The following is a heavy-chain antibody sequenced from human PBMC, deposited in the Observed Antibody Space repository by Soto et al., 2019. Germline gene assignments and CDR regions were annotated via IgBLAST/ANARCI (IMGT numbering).Heavy chain of an antibody. CDR1: GFTFSSYS. V-gene: IGHV3-48*02. D-gene: IGHD3-9*01. CDR2: ISSSSSTI. J-gene: IGHJ6*02. CDR3: ARLSFDWLPPYCMDV. Sequence: QPGGSLRLSCAASGFTFSSYSMNWVRQAPGKGLEWVSYISSSSSTIYYADSVKGRFTISRDNAKNSLYLQMNSLRDEDTAVYYCARLSFDWLPPYCMDVWCQGTTLTVSS.